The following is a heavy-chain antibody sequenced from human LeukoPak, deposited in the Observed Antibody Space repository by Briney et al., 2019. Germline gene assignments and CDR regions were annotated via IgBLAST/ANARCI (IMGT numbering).Heavy chain of an antibody. V-gene: IGHV4-34*01. Sequence: SETLSLTCAVYGGSFSGYYWSWIRQPPGKGLGWIGEINHSGSTNYNPSLKSRVTISVDTSKNQFSLKLSSVTAADTAVYYCARAGYSYGLNRLYYYYYGTDVWGQGTTVTVSS. J-gene: IGHJ6*02. CDR1: GGSFSGYY. D-gene: IGHD5-18*01. CDR3: ARAGYSYGLNRLYYYYYGTDV. CDR2: INHSGST.